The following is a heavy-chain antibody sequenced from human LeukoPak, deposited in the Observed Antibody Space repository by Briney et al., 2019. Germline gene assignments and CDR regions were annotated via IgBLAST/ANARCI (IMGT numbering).Heavy chain of an antibody. CDR2: IASDGSST. V-gene: IGHV3-74*01. D-gene: IGHD4-23*01. CDR1: GFTFSSYW. Sequence: VGSLRLSCAASGFTFSSYWMNWVRQAPGKGLVWVSRIASDGSSTTYADSVKGRFSISRDNAKNTLYLQMNSLRVEDTAVYYCARGRPHGNDYWGQGTLVTVSS. CDR3: ARGRPHGNDY. J-gene: IGHJ4*02.